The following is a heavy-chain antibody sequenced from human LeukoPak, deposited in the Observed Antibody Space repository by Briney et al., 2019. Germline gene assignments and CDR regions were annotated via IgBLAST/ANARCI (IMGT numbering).Heavy chain of an antibody. CDR3: ARGRQLWLRAIDYYYYMDV. CDR1: GGSISSGSYC. V-gene: IGHV4-39*07. D-gene: IGHD5-18*01. Sequence: SETLSPTCTVSGGSISSGSYCWGWIRQPPGKGLEWIGSIYYSGSTYYNPSLKSRVTISVDTSKNQFSLKLSSVTAADTAVYYCARGRQLWLRAIDYYYYMDVWGKGTTVTVSS. J-gene: IGHJ6*03. CDR2: IYYSGST.